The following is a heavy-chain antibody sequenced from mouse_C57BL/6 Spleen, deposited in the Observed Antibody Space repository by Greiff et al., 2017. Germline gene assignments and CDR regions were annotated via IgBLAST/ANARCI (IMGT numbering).Heavy chain of an antibody. CDR1: GYTFTDYE. D-gene: IGHD3-3*01. CDR2: IDPETGGT. CDR3: TRGGRGYGYFDV. J-gene: IGHJ1*03. V-gene: IGHV1-15*01. Sequence: QVQLQQSGAELVRPGASVTLSCKASGYTFTDYEMHWVKQTPVHGLEWIGAIDPETGGTAYNQKFKGKAILTADKSSSTAYMELRSLTSEDSAVYYYTRGGRGYGYFDVWGTGTTVTVSS.